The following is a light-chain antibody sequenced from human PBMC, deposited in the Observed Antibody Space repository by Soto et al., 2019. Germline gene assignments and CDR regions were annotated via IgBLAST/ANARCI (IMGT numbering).Light chain of an antibody. CDR1: QSVSTY. CDR3: KQRSKWPIT. J-gene: IGKJ5*01. V-gene: IGKV3-11*02. Sequence: EIVLTQSPATLSLSPGERAALSCTASQSVSTYLAWYQQKXGXAPRLFIYDASNRATGIPARFSGSGSGRDLTLTISSLEPEDFAVYYCKQRSKWPITFGQGTRLEI. CDR2: DAS.